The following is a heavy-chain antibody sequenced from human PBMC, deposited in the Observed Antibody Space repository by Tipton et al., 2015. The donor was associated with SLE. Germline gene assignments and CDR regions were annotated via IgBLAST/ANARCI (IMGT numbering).Heavy chain of an antibody. Sequence: TLSLTCAVSGYSISSSNWWGWIRQPPGKGLEWIGYIYYSGSTNYNPSLKSRVTMSVDTSKTQFSLKLSSVTAADTAVYYCATYQGDYGDQGWFDPWGQGTLVTVSS. CDR3: ATYQGDYGDQGWFDP. V-gene: IGHV4-28*01. CDR2: IYYSGST. D-gene: IGHD4-17*01. J-gene: IGHJ5*02. CDR1: GYSISSSNW.